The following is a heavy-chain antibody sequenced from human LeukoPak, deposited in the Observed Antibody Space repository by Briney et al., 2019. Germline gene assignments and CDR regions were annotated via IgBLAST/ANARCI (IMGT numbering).Heavy chain of an antibody. Sequence: ASVKVSCKVSGYTLTELSMHWVRQAPGKGLEWMGGFDPEDGETIYAQKFQGRVTMTEDTSTDTAYMELSSLRSEDTAVYYCARGANYYDSSAAFDYWGQGTLVTVSS. V-gene: IGHV1-24*01. J-gene: IGHJ4*02. CDR1: GYTLTELS. CDR2: FDPEDGET. CDR3: ARGANYYDSSAAFDY. D-gene: IGHD3-22*01.